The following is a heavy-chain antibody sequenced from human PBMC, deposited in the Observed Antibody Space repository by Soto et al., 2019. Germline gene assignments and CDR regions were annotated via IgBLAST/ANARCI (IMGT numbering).Heavy chain of an antibody. CDR1: GFTFSSYG. D-gene: IGHD5-12*01. J-gene: IGHJ6*02. CDR2: ISYDESKK. V-gene: IGHV3-30*18. Sequence: HPGGSLRLSCAASGFTFSSYGIHWVRQAPGKGLEWVALISYDESKKYYADSVKGRFTISRDNSKNTLFLQMNSLRAEDTAVYYCAKVRGYVPNYYGMDVWGQGTTVTVSS. CDR3: AKVRGYVPNYYGMDV.